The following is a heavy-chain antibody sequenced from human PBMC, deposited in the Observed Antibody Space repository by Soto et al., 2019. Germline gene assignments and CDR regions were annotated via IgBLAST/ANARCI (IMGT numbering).Heavy chain of an antibody. D-gene: IGHD1-1*01. V-gene: IGHV1-69*13. J-gene: IGHJ4*02. CDR3: ARGRDWTLYYFDY. Sequence: SVEVSCKASGGTFSSYAISWVRQAPGQGLEWMGGIIPIFGTANYAQKFQGRVTITADESTSTAYMELSSLRSEDTAVYYCARGRDWTLYYFDYWGQRTLVTVSS. CDR2: IIPIFGTA. CDR1: GGTFSSYA.